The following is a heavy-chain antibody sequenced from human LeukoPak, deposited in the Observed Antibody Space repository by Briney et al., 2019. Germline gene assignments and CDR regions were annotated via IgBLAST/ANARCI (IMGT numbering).Heavy chain of an antibody. CDR2: IWYDGSDK. J-gene: IGHJ4*02. V-gene: IGHV3-33*01. CDR1: GFTFSTYG. Sequence: PGGSLRLSCAASGFTFSTYGMHWVRQAPGQGLEWVAIIWYDGSDKYYADSVKGRFAISRDNSKNTLYLQMNSLKVEDTAVYYCAREGGQQLGSFDYWGQGTLVTVSS. CDR3: AREGGQQLGSFDY. D-gene: IGHD6-13*01.